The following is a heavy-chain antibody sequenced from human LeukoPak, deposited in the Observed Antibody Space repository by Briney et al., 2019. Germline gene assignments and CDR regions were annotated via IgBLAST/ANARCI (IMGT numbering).Heavy chain of an antibody. CDR1: GFTFNTYW. Sequence: GGSLRVSCAASGFTFNTYWMTWVRQAPGKGLEWVAHIKPDGSEKYYVDSVKGRFTISRDNAKNPLFLQMHSLRVEDTAVYYCARGHWALAYGGQGTLVFVSS. D-gene: IGHD2-2*01. CDR2: IKPDGSEK. V-gene: IGHV3-7*01. J-gene: IGHJ4*02. CDR3: ARGHWALAY.